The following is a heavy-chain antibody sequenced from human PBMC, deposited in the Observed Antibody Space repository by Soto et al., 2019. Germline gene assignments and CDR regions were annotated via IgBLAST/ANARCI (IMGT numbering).Heavy chain of an antibody. V-gene: IGHV3-30*18. CDR1: GFTFSSYG. CDR3: ANLIVGATYYYYYGMDV. CDR2: ISYDGSNK. D-gene: IGHD1-26*01. J-gene: IGHJ6*02. Sequence: QVPLVESGGGVVQPGRSLRLSCAASGFTFSSYGMHWVRQAPGKGLEWVAVISYDGSNKYYADSVKGRFTISRDNSKNTLYLQMNSLRAEDTAVYYCANLIVGATYYYYYGMDVWCQVTTVTVSS.